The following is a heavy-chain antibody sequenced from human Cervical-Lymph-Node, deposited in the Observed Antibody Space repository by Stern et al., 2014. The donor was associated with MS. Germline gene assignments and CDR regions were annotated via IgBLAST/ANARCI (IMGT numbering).Heavy chain of an antibody. CDR1: GGSIGRYY. CDR3: TRDGRSSLSEYFQT. J-gene: IGHJ1*01. CDR2: ISHNGNT. D-gene: IGHD6-6*01. V-gene: IGHV4-59*01. Sequence: VQLVESGPGLVKPSETLSLTCTVSGGSIGRYYWSWVRQPPGKSLEWIGYISHNGNTNYNPSLKSRVSMSVDTSKNQFSLNLTSVTAADTAVYYCTRDGRSSLSEYFQTWGQGSLVTVSS.